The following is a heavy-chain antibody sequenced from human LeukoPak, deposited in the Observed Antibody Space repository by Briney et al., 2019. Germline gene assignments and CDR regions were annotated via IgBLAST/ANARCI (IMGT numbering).Heavy chain of an antibody. D-gene: IGHD1-26*01. CDR2: IYTSGST. J-gene: IGHJ4*02. Sequence: SETLSLTCTVSGGSFSIYYWTWIRQPAGKGLEWIGRIYTSGSTNYNPSLKSRVTMSVDTSKNQFSLKLNSVTAEDTAVYYCAREYSGTYENWGQGTLVTVSS. CDR3: AREYSGTYEN. CDR1: GGSFSIYY. V-gene: IGHV4-4*07.